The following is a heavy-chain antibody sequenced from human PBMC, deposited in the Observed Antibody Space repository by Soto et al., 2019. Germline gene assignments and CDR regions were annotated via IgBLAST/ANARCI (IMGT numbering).Heavy chain of an antibody. CDR2: INHSGST. J-gene: IGHJ4*02. Sequence: QVQLQQWGAGLLKPSETLSLTCAVYGGSFSGYYWSWIRQPQGKGLEWIGEINHSGSTNYNPSLKSRVTIAVDTSKNQFSLKLSSVTAADTAVYYCARNAYNYGYSDYWGQGTLVTVSS. V-gene: IGHV4-34*01. D-gene: IGHD5-18*01. CDR1: GGSFSGYY. CDR3: ARNAYNYGYSDY.